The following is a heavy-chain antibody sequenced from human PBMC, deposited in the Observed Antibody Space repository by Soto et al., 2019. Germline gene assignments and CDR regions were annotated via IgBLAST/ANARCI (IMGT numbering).Heavy chain of an antibody. Sequence: PSETLSLTCTVVGGSMSSSTYYWGWIRQPPGKGLEWIGGMDYSGRTYYNPSLKSRVTISVDTSKNQFSLKLSSVTAADTAVYYCARHEGEYDFWSGYPAEYFDYWGQGTLVTV. CDR2: MDYSGRT. V-gene: IGHV4-39*01. CDR1: GGSMSSSTYY. CDR3: ARHEGEYDFWSGYPAEYFDY. D-gene: IGHD3-3*01. J-gene: IGHJ4*02.